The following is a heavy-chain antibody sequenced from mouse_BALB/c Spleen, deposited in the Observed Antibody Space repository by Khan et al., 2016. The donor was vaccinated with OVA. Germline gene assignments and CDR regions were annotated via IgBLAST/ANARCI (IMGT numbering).Heavy chain of an antibody. Sequence: EVQLLESGPGLVKPSQSLSLTCTVTGYTITSGYGRNWIRQSPGNKLEWMGYISYSGSINYNPSLKSRISITRDTSKNQFFLQLNSVTTEDTATYYFAKTARIKYWGQGTTLTVSS. J-gene: IGHJ2*01. D-gene: IGHD1-2*01. CDR2: ISYSGSI. CDR1: GYTITSGYG. V-gene: IGHV3-2*02. CDR3: AKTARIKY.